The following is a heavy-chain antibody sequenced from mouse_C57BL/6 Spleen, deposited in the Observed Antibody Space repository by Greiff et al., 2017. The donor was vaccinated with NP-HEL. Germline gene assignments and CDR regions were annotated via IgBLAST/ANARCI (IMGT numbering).Heavy chain of an antibody. CDR2: INPYNGDT. CDR3: ARLGLRRSYAMDY. D-gene: IGHD2-4*01. V-gene: IGHV1-20*01. J-gene: IGHJ4*01. Sequence: VQLQQSGPELVKPGDSVKISCKASGYSFTGYFMNWVMQSHGKSLEWIGRINPYNGDTFYNQKFKGKATLTVDKSSSTAHMELRSLTSEDSAVYYCARLGLRRSYAMDYWGQGTSVTVSS. CDR1: GYSFTGYF.